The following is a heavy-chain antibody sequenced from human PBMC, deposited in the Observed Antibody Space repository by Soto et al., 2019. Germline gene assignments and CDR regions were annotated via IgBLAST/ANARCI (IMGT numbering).Heavy chain of an antibody. J-gene: IGHJ4*02. V-gene: IGHV3-7*01. CDR1: GLTFSKYW. D-gene: IGHD6-19*01. CDR2: IKQDGREK. CDR3: TKVVGLAGQD. Sequence: EVQLEESGGTLVQPGGSLRLSCAASGLTFSKYWMSWVRQAPGKGLEWVANIKQDGREKYYVDSVRGRFTISRDNAKHSLYLQMSSLRAEDTAVYYCTKVVGLAGQDWGQGTLVTVSS.